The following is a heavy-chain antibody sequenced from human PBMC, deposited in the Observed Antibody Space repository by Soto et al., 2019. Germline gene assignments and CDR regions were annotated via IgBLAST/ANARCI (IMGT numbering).Heavy chain of an antibody. CDR2: IIPIFGTA. V-gene: IGHV1-69*13. D-gene: IGHD2-21*01. Sequence: SVKVSCKASGGTLSSYAISWVRQAPGQGLEWMGGIIPIFGTANYAQKFQGRVTITADESTSTAYMELSSLRSEDTAVYYCARVRIVISGNSGYYYYGMDVWGQGTTVTVSS. CDR1: GGTLSSYA. CDR3: ARVRIVISGNSGYYYYGMDV. J-gene: IGHJ6*02.